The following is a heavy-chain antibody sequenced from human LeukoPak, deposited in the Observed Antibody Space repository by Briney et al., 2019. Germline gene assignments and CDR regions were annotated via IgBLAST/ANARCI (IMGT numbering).Heavy chain of an antibody. Sequence: GGSLRLSCAASGFTFSSYAMSWVRQAPGKGLEWVSAISGSGGSTYYADSVKGRFTISRDSSKNTLYLQMNSLRAEDTAVYYCAKDGALGYCSGGSCYSPAYNWFDPWGQGTLVTVSS. J-gene: IGHJ5*02. CDR2: ISGSGGST. V-gene: IGHV3-23*01. D-gene: IGHD2-15*01. CDR3: AKDGALGYCSGGSCYSPAYNWFDP. CDR1: GFTFSSYA.